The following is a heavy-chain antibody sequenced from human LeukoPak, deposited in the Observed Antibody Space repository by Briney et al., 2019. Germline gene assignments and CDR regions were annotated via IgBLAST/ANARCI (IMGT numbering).Heavy chain of an antibody. Sequence: PSETLSLTCAVYGGSFSGYYWSWIRQPPGKGLEWIGEINHSGSTNYNPSLKSRVTISVDTSKNQFSLKLSSVTAADTAVYYCARTGVQWLRLSYYYYGMDVWGKGTTVTVSS. V-gene: IGHV4-34*01. CDR3: ARTGVQWLRLSYYYYGMDV. CDR1: GGSFSGYY. CDR2: INHSGST. J-gene: IGHJ6*04. D-gene: IGHD5-12*01.